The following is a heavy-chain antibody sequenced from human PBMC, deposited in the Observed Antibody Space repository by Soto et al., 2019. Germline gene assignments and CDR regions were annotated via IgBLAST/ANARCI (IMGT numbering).Heavy chain of an antibody. CDR3: ARDLNEGIAARPYYYYYGMDV. CDR2: INPNSGGT. Sequence: ASVKVSCKASGYTFTGYYMHWVRQAPGQGLEWMGWINPNSGGTNYAQKFQGWVTMTRDTSISTAYMELSRLRSDDTAVYYCARDLNEGIAARPYYYYYGMDVWGQGTTVTVSS. V-gene: IGHV1-2*04. J-gene: IGHJ6*02. CDR1: GYTFTGYY. D-gene: IGHD6-6*01.